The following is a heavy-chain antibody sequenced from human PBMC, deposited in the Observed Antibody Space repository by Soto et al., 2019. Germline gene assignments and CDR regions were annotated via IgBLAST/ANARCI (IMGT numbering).Heavy chain of an antibody. CDR1: GDTFSNFD. V-gene: IGHV1-8*01. CDR3: ARYIYGQGFQS. CDR2: MRADTGDT. J-gene: IGHJ5*02. D-gene: IGHD5-18*01. Sequence: QVQLVQSGAEVKKPGASVKVSCKASGDTFSNFDINWVRQATGQGPDWMGWMRADTGDTGHAQKFQGRISMTRDTSXXXLXXXXXXXXAXDTAVYYCARYIYGQGFQSWGQGTLVIVSS.